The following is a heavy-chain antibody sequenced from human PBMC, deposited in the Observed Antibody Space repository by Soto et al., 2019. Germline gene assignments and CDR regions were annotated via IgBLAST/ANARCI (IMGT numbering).Heavy chain of an antibody. V-gene: IGHV3-23*01. CDR2: ISGSGDTT. CDR3: ARGLQSLFDY. Sequence: AGGSLRLSCAASGFSFSVYAMSWVRQAPGKGLEWVSSISGSGDTTYYADSVKGRFTISRDNSKNTLYVQMNSLGAEDTAVYYCARGLQSLFDYWGQGTLVTVSS. CDR1: GFSFSVYA. J-gene: IGHJ4*02.